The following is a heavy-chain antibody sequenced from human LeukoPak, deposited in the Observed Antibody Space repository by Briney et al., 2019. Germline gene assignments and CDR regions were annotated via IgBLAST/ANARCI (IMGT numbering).Heavy chain of an antibody. J-gene: IGHJ3*02. V-gene: IGHV3-7*05. D-gene: IGHD5-24*01. CDR1: GFTFITYW. Sequence: GGSLRLSCAASGFTFITYWMTWVRQAPGKGLEWVANINKDGSEKYYVDSVKGRFNISRDNAKNSLYLQMNSVRAEDTAVYYCARGFDGYFGLHIWGQGTMVTVS. CDR3: ARGFDGYFGLHI. CDR2: INKDGSEK.